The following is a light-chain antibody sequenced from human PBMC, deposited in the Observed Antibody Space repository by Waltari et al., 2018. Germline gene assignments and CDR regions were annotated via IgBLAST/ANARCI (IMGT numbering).Light chain of an antibody. CDR3: AAWDDSLNVVV. J-gene: IGLJ2*01. CDR1: SSNIGSNP. V-gene: IGLV1-44*01. Sequence: QSVLTQPPSASGTPGQRVTISCSGSSSNIGSNPVTWYQQLPGTAPKLLIYSNKQRPSGVPDRFSGSKSGTSASLAISGLQSEDEADYYCAAWDDSLNVVVFGGGTKLTVL. CDR2: SNK.